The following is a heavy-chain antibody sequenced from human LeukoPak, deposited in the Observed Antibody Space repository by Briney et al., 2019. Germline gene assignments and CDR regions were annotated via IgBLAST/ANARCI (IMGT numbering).Heavy chain of an antibody. CDR1: GYTFTSYG. Sequence: ASVKVSCKASGYTFTSYGISWARQAPGKGLEWMGGFDPEDGETIYAQKFQGRVTMTEDTSTDTAYMELSSLRSEDTAVYYCARTLWLGEFGYWGRGTLVTVSS. J-gene: IGHJ4*02. D-gene: IGHD3-10*01. V-gene: IGHV1-24*01. CDR3: ARTLWLGEFGY. CDR2: FDPEDGET.